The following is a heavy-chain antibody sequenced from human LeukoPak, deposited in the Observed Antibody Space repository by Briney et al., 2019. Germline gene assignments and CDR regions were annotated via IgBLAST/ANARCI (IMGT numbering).Heavy chain of an antibody. Sequence: SETLSLTCTVSGGSISSSSYYWGWIRQPPGKGLEWIGSIYYSGSTYYNPSLKSRVTISVDTSKNQFSLKLSSVTAADTAVYYCARLKRYCSGGSCYYYFDYWGQGALVTVSS. CDR2: IYYSGST. CDR1: GGSISSSSYY. D-gene: IGHD2-15*01. CDR3: ARLKRYCSGGSCYYYFDY. J-gene: IGHJ4*02. V-gene: IGHV4-39*01.